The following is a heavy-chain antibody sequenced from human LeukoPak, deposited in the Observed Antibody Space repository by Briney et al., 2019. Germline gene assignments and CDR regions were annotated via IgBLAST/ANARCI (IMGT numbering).Heavy chain of an antibody. CDR3: TTGFRESNF. CDR1: GFTFSVSW. J-gene: IGHJ4*02. V-gene: IGHV3-7*01. D-gene: IGHD3-10*01. CDR2: ISPDGSNR. Sequence: PGGTLRLSCAASGFTFSVSWMSWVRQAPGKGLEWVTHISPDGSNRYYVDSVEGRFVISRDNAKNSLYLQMDSLRTEDTAKYYCTTGFRESNFWGQGTLVIVSS.